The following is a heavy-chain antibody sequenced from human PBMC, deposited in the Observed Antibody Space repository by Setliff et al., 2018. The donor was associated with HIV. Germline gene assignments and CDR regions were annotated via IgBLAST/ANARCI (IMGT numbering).Heavy chain of an antibody. CDR1: GGSISSGTYY. J-gene: IGHJ3*01. CDR3: ARGRALGV. CDR2: IYYSGST. V-gene: IGHV4-39*07. D-gene: IGHD3-3*02. Sequence: SETLSLTCTVSGGSISSGTYYWDWIRQPPGKGLEWIGSIYYSGSTYYNPSLKSRVTISLDTSKNQFSMKLSSVTAADTAVYYCARGRALGVWGQGTMVTVSS.